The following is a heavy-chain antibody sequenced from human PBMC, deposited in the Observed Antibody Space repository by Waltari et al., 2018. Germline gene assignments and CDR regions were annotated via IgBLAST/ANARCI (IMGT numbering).Heavy chain of an antibody. CDR1: GFTFSSYE. CDR3: ARGWNSGGTYSRDY. V-gene: IGHV3-48*03. J-gene: IGHJ4*02. D-gene: IGHD2-15*01. Sequence: EVQLVESGGGLVQPGGSLRLSCAASGFTFSSYEMKWVRQAPGKGLEWVSYISYSGSTIYYADSVKGRFTISRDNAKNSLYLQMNSLRAEDTAVYYCARGWNSGGTYSRDYWGQGTLVTVSS. CDR2: ISYSGSTI.